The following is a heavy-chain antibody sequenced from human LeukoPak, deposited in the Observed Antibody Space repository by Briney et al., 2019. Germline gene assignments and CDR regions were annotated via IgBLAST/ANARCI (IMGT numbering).Heavy chain of an antibody. J-gene: IGHJ4*02. D-gene: IGHD5-18*01. CDR2: IKSKTDGGTT. CDR1: GFTFSNAW. CDR3: TTKKVDTAMVHFDY. Sequence: GGSLRLSCAASGFTFSNAWMSWVRQAPGKGLEWVGRIKSKTDGGTTDYAASVKGGFTISRDDSKNTLYLQMNSLKTEDTAVYYCTTKKVDTAMVHFDYWGQGTLVTVSS. V-gene: IGHV3-15*01.